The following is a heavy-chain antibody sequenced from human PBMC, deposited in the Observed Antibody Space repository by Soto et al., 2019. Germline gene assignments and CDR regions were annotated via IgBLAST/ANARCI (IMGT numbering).Heavy chain of an antibody. CDR2: IYHGGGI. D-gene: IGHD6-6*01. V-gene: IGHV4-4*02. CDR3: ARSSNWHLDS. CDR1: GGSVSSENW. Sequence: QLQLQESGPGLVRPSGTLSLTCAVSGGSVSSENWWNWVCPPPGKGLEWIGKIYHGGGINYNPSLRSRLHLSLDRDNNQLSLHLTSVTVADTALYYCARSSNWHLDSWGQGTLVTVSS. J-gene: IGHJ4*02.